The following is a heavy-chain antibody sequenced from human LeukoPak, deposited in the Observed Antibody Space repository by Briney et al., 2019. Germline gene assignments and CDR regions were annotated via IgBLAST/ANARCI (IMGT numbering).Heavy chain of an antibody. V-gene: IGHV3-7*03. CDR1: GFTFSYYW. CDR3: ARDRGNIEMEDAFDI. D-gene: IGHD5-24*01. J-gene: IGHJ3*02. Sequence: PGGSLRLSCAASGFTFSYYWMSWVRQAPGKGLEWVANIKQDGSEKYYVDSVKGRFTISRDNAKNSLYLQMNSLRAEDTALYHCARDRGNIEMEDAFDIWGQGTMVTVSS. CDR2: IKQDGSEK.